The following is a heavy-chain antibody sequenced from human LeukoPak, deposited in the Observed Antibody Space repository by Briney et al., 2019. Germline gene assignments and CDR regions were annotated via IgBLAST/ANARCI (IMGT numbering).Heavy chain of an antibody. Sequence: SETLSLTCAVYGGSFSGDFWSWIRQSPGKGLEWIGEINHGGSTTYNPSLQSRVTMSVDTSTNQISLKMTSVTAADTAVYYCARVYGVVEGTDFDYWGQGTLVTVSS. CDR3: ARVYGVVEGTDFDY. D-gene: IGHD3-3*01. J-gene: IGHJ4*02. CDR1: GGSFSGDF. CDR2: INHGGST. V-gene: IGHV4-34*01.